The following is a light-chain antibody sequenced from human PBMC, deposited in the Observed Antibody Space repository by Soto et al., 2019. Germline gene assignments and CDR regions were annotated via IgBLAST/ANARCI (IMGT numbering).Light chain of an antibody. Sequence: DVQMTQSPSSLSASVGDRVTITSLSLESINNWLAWYQQKLGKAPKLLIYAASSLQSGVPSRFSGSGSGTDFTLTISSLQPEDFATYYCQQSYSTPFTFGPGTKVDIK. CDR1: ESINNW. CDR2: AAS. J-gene: IGKJ3*01. V-gene: IGKV1-39*01. CDR3: QQSYSTPFT.